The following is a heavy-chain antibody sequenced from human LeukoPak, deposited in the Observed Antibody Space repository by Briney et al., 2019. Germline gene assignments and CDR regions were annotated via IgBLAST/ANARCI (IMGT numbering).Heavy chain of an antibody. CDR3: AKDLMRDRWFGES. J-gene: IGHJ5*02. CDR2: IRYDGNDK. D-gene: IGHD3-10*01. Sequence: GGSLRLSCAASGLTFSRCGMHWVRQAPGKGLEWVAFIRYDGNDKYYADSVKGRFTISRDTSRNTLYLQMNSLRAEDTAVYYCAKDLMRDRWFGESWGQGTLVTVSS. CDR1: GLTFSRCG. V-gene: IGHV3-30*02.